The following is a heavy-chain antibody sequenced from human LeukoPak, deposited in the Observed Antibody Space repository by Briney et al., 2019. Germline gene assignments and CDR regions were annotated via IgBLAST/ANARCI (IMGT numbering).Heavy chain of an antibody. CDR3: ARHGNYYGSGSYY. CDR1: GGSINNNNYY. J-gene: IGHJ4*02. Sequence: SETLSLTCSVSGGSINNNNYYWGWDRQPPGRGLEWIGSIYYSGSTYYTPSLKSRVTISVDTSKSQFSLKLSSVTAADTAVYYCARHGNYYGSGSYYWGQGTLVIVSS. V-gene: IGHV4-39*01. D-gene: IGHD3-10*01. CDR2: IYYSGST.